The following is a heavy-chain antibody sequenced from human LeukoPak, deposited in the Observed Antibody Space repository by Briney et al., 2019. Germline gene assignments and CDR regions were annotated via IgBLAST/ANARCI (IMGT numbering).Heavy chain of an antibody. CDR3: ARDRGAGSSPYCFDY. CDR2: IYYSGST. V-gene: IGHV4-59*01. J-gene: IGHJ4*02. Sequence: KSSETLSLTCTVSGGSISSYYWSWIRPPPGKGLEWIGYIYYSGSTNYNPSLKTRATISVDTSKNQFSLKLSSVTAADTAVYYCARDRGAGSSPYCFDYWGQGTLVTVSS. CDR1: GGSISSYY. D-gene: IGHD1-26*01.